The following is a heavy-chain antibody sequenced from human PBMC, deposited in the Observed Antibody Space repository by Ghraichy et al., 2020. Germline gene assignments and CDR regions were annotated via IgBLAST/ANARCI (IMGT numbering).Heavy chain of an antibody. J-gene: IGHJ4*02. CDR2: IKQDGSEK. Sequence: SCAASGFTFSSYWMSWVRQAPGKGLEWVANIKQDGSEKYYVDSVKGRFTISRDNAKNSLYLQMNSLRAEDTAVYYCARYPGEYYFDYWGQGTLVTVSS. V-gene: IGHV3-7*01. CDR3: ARYPGEYYFDY. CDR1: GFTFSSYW.